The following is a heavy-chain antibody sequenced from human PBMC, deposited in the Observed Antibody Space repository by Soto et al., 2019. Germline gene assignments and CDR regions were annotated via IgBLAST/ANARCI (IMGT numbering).Heavy chain of an antibody. Sequence: GGSLRLSCAASVFTFSSYSMNWVRQAPGKGLEWVSSISSSSSYIYYADSVKGRFTISRDNAKNSLYLQMNSLRAEDTAVYYCARFGREVWYDILTGYYGDNWFDPWGQGTLVTVSS. CDR1: VFTFSSYS. CDR2: ISSSSSYI. D-gene: IGHD3-9*01. J-gene: IGHJ5*02. CDR3: ARFGREVWYDILTGYYGDNWFDP. V-gene: IGHV3-21*01.